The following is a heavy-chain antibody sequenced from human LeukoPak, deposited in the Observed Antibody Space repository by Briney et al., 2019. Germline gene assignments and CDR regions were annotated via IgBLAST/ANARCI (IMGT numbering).Heavy chain of an antibody. J-gene: IGHJ6*02. CDR2: INPNSGGT. CDR1: GYTFTSYY. CDR3: ARGSSIAAAGYYYYYYGMDV. Sequence: ASVKVSCKTSGYTFTSYYMHWVRQAPGQGLEWMGWINPNSGGTNYAQKFQGWVTMTRDTSISTAYMELSRLRSDDTAVYYCARGSSIAAAGYYYYYYGMDVWGQGTTVTVSS. D-gene: IGHD6-13*01. V-gene: IGHV1-2*04.